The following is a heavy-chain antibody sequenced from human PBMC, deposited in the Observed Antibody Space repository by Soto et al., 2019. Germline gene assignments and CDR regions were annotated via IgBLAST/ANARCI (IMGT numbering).Heavy chain of an antibody. CDR2: INAGNGNT. J-gene: IGHJ4*02. V-gene: IGHV1-3*01. CDR3: ARELQGPYYFDY. CDR1: GYTFISYA. Sequence: GASVKVSCKASGYTFISYAIHWVRQAPGQRLEWMGWINAGNGNTKYSQKFQGRVTITRDTSASTAYMELTSLRSEDTAVYYCARELQGPYYFDYWGQGTLVTVSS. D-gene: IGHD2-15*01.